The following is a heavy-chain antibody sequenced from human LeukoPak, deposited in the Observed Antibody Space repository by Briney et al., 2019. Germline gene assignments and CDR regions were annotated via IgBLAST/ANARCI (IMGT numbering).Heavy chain of an antibody. D-gene: IGHD1-26*01. CDR3: AKDPQKWESYFDY. V-gene: IGHV3-30*02. CDR1: GFTFSSYG. CDR2: TRYDGSNK. J-gene: IGHJ4*02. Sequence: GGSLRLSCAASGFTFSSYGMHWVRQAPGKGLEWEAFTRYDGSNKYYADSVKGRFTISRDNSKNMLYLQMNSLRAEDTAVYYCAKDPQKWESYFDYWGQGTLVTVSS.